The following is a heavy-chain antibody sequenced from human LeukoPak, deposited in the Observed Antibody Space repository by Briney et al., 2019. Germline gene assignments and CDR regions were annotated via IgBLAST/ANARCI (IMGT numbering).Heavy chain of an antibody. Sequence: SETLSLTCAVYGGSFRGYYWSWIRKPPGKCQERIREINHSGSTNYNPSLKSRVTISVDTSKNQFSLKLSSVSAADTAVYYCAPEGDDSSGYEGWFDPWGQGTLVTVSS. J-gene: IGHJ5*02. CDR2: INHSGST. V-gene: IGHV4-34*01. D-gene: IGHD3-22*01. CDR1: GGSFRGYY. CDR3: APEGDDSSGYEGWFDP.